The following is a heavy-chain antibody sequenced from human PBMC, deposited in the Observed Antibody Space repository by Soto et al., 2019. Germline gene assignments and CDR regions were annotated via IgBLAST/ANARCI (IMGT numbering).Heavy chain of an antibody. CDR2: IKQDGSEK. CDR1: GFTFTTYW. V-gene: IGHV3-7*03. J-gene: IGHJ5*02. Sequence: GGSLRLSCAASGFTFTTYWMTWVRQAPGKGLEWVANIKQDGSEKFYVGSVRGRFTISRDNAKNSMYLQMNSLRAEDTAVYYCAKDRMEGQLVRWSFFGNWFDPWGQGTLVTVSS. CDR3: AKDRMEGQLVRWSFFGNWFDP. D-gene: IGHD6-6*01.